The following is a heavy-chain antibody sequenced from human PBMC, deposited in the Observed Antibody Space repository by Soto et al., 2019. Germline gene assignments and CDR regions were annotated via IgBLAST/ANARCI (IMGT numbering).Heavy chain of an antibody. V-gene: IGHV4-4*07. J-gene: IGHJ6*02. CDR1: GGSISSYY. CDR2: IYTSGST. Sequence: QVQLQESGPGLVKPSETLSLTCTVSGGSISSYYWSWIRQPAGKGLEGIGRIYTSGSTNYNPSLKSRFTLSVDTSNNQFSLKLCSVTAAYTSVYYCARYSPYGNTYYYYYGMDFWCQGSTVTVSS. D-gene: IGHD4-17*01. CDR3: ARYSPYGNTYYYYYGMDF.